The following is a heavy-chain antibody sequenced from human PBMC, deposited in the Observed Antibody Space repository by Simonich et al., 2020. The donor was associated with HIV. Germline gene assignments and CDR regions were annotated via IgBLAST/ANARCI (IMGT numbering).Heavy chain of an antibody. CDR1: GGSFSGYY. CDR2: INHSGST. D-gene: IGHD4-17*01. Sequence: QVQLQQWGAGLLKPSETLSLTCAVYGGSFSGYYWSWIRQPPGKGLEWIGEINHSGSTNYNPSHKSRVTISVDTSKNQFSLNLSSVTAADTAVYYCARRHPTTVTTPYFDYWGQGTLVTVSS. J-gene: IGHJ4*02. V-gene: IGHV4-34*01. CDR3: ARRHPTTVTTPYFDY.